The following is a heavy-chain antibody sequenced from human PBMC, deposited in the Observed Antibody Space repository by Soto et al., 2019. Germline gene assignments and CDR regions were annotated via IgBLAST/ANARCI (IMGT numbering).Heavy chain of an antibody. D-gene: IGHD1-7*01. J-gene: IGHJ5*02. V-gene: IGHV3-23*01. CDR1: GFTFSSYA. Sequence: PGGSLRLSCAASGFTFSSYAMSWVRQAPGKGLEWVLSISGSGAKTYYADSVKGRFTISRDNSKNTLYLQMNSLRAEDTAVYYCAKDWELTDPWGQGTLVTVSS. CDR3: AKDWELTDP. CDR2: ISGSGAKT.